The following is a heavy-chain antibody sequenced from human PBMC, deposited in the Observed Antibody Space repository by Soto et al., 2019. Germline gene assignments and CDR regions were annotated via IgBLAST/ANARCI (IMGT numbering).Heavy chain of an antibody. CDR3: ARDKRIVVVPAAIPGGWFDP. D-gene: IGHD2-2*02. Sequence: QVQLVQSGAEVKKPGSSVKVSCKASGGTFSSYAISWVRQAPGQGLEWMGGIIPIVGTANYAQKFQGRVTITADESTSTAYMELSSLRSEDTAVFYCARDKRIVVVPAAIPGGWFDPWGQGTLVTVSS. J-gene: IGHJ5*02. CDR1: GGTFSSYA. CDR2: IIPIVGTA. V-gene: IGHV1-69*01.